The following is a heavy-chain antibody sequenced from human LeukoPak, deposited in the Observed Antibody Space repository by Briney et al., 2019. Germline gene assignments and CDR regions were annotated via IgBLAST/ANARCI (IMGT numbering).Heavy chain of an antibody. V-gene: IGHV4-39*01. D-gene: IGHD2-2*02. CDR2: IYYSGST. J-gene: IGHJ4*02. CDR1: GGSISSSSYY. CDR3: ARHPPRAAIWAQSGYYFDY. Sequence: SETLSLTCTVSGGSISSSSYYWGWIRQPPGKGLEWIGSIYYSGSTYYNPSLKSRVTISVDTSKNQFSLKLSSVTAADTAVYHCARHPPRAAIWAQSGYYFDYWGQGTLVTVSS.